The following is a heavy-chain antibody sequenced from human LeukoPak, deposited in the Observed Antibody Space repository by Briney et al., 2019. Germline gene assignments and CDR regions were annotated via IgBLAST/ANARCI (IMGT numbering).Heavy chain of an antibody. J-gene: IGHJ4*02. V-gene: IGHV3-21*01. Sequence: GGSLRLSCAASGFTFSSYSMNWVRQAPGKGLEWVSSISSSSSYTYYADSVKGRFTISGDNAKNSLYLQMNSLRAEDTAVYYCARFPPVRPAHWGQGTLVTVSS. CDR1: GFTFSSYS. CDR2: ISSSSSYT. D-gene: IGHD3-10*01. CDR3: ARFPPVRPAH.